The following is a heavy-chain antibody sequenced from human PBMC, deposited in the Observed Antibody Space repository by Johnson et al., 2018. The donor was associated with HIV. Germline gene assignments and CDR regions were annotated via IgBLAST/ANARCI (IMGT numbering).Heavy chain of an antibody. V-gene: IGHV3-23*04. J-gene: IGHJ3*02. CDR1: GFTFSSYA. CDR3: AKVSGIAAAGHDAFDI. CDR2: ISGSGGST. Sequence: VQLVESGGGLEEPGVSLRLSCAASGFTFSSYAMNWVRQPPGKGLEWVSAISGSGGSTYYADSVKGLFTISRDNAKNTVYLQMNSLRAEDTAVYYCAKVSGIAAAGHDAFDIWGQGTMVTVSS. D-gene: IGHD6-13*01.